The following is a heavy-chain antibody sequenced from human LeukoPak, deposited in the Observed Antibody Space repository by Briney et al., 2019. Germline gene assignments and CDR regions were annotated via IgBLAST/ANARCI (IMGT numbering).Heavy chain of an antibody. D-gene: IGHD4-11*01. Sequence: PSQTLSLTCTVSGGSMSSGDYYWSWIRQPPGKGLEWIGYIYNSGSTYYNPSLKSRGTISVDTSKNQFSLKLSSVTAADTAVYYCARHRSRPQLTTFDYWGQGTLVTVSS. CDR1: GGSMSSGDYY. J-gene: IGHJ4*02. V-gene: IGHV4-30-4*01. CDR2: IYNSGST. CDR3: ARHRSRPQLTTFDY.